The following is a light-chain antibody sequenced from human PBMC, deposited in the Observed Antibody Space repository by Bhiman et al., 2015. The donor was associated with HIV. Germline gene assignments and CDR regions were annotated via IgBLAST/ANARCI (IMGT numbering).Light chain of an antibody. CDR2: QDN. Sequence: YELTQPPSVSVYPGQTASITCSGDKLGEQYVCWYQQRAGQSPVLVMYQDNKRPSGIPERFSGSNSGNTATLTISGTQAIDEAAYFCLAWDTSAQFFGTGTKVTVL. CDR1: KLGEQY. J-gene: IGLJ1*01. CDR3: LAWDTSAQF. V-gene: IGLV3-1*01.